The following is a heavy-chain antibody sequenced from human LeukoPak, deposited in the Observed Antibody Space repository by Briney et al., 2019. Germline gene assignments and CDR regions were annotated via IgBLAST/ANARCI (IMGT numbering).Heavy chain of an antibody. CDR2: ISGSGGST. Sequence: GGSLRLSCAASGFTFSSYAMSWVRQAPGKGLEWVSAISGSGGSTYYADSVKGRFTISRDNSKNTLYLQMNSLRAEDTAVYYCAKNPSTYYDFWSGYSPRSPLYYYMDVWGKGTTVTVSS. D-gene: IGHD3-3*01. CDR3: AKNPSTYYDFWSGYSPRSPLYYYMDV. V-gene: IGHV3-23*01. CDR1: GFTFSSYA. J-gene: IGHJ6*03.